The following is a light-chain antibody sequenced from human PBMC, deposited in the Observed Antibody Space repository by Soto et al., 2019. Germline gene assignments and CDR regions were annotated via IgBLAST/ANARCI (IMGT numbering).Light chain of an antibody. CDR3: QQYNNGPPGIT. CDR2: GAS. V-gene: IGKV3-15*01. J-gene: IGKJ3*01. CDR1: QSVSSH. Sequence: EIVMTQSPATLSVSPGERATLSCRASQSVSSHLAWYQQKTGQAPRLLIYGASTSATGIPARFSGSGSGTECTLTFSSLQAEEFAGYYSQQYNNGPPGITFGPGTKVDIK.